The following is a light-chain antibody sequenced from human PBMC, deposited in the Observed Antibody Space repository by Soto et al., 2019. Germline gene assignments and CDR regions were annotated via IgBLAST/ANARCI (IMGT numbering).Light chain of an antibody. CDR1: QNIRNL. J-gene: IGKJ1*01. CDR3: QHYNSYSEA. Sequence: DIQMSQSPSTLSASVLGVVSITFLASQNIRNLLAWYQQKPGKAPNPLIYDASSLESGVPSRFSGSGSGTEFTLTISNLQPHDFATYYCQHYNSYSEAFGQGTKVDIK. V-gene: IGKV1-5*01. CDR2: DAS.